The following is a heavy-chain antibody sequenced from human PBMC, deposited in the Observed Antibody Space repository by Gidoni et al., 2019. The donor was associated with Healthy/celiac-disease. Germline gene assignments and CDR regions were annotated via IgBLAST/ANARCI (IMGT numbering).Heavy chain of an antibody. J-gene: IGHJ6*02. Sequence: QMQLVQSGPEVKKPGTSVKVSCKASGFTFTSSAMQWGRQARGQRLEWIGWIVVGSGNTNYAQKFQERVTITRDMSTSTAYMELSSLRSEDTAVYYCAVLGYCSSTSCYWDYYYGMDVWGQGTTVTVSS. V-gene: IGHV1-58*02. CDR2: IVVGSGNT. CDR1: GFTFTSSA. CDR3: AVLGYCSSTSCYWDYYYGMDV. D-gene: IGHD2-2*01.